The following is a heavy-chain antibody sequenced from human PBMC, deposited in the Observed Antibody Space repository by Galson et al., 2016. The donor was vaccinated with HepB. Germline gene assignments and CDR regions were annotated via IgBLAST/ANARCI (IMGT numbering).Heavy chain of an antibody. D-gene: IGHD4-23*01. CDR2: IIPLFGTA. CDR1: GGTFSTYV. CDR3: ARAGGGNHRPLDY. V-gene: IGHV1-69*06. Sequence: SVKASCKASGGTFSTYVISWVRQAPGQGLEWMGGIIPLFGTANYAQKFQGRVTITADKSTSTVYMKLSSLRSEDTAVYYCARAGGGNHRPLDYWGQGTLVTVSS. J-gene: IGHJ4*02.